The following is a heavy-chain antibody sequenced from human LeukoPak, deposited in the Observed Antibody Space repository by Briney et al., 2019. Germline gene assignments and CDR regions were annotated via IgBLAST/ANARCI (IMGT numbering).Heavy chain of an antibody. CDR2: INWNGGST. CDR1: GFTFDDYG. Sequence: PGGSLRLSCAASGFTFDDYGMSWVRQAPGKGLEWVSGINWNGGSTGYADSVKGRFTISRDNAKNPLYLQMNSLRAEDTALYYCARGGVATIPTILDYWGQGTLVTVSS. J-gene: IGHJ4*02. D-gene: IGHD5-12*01. V-gene: IGHV3-20*04. CDR3: ARGGVATIPTILDY.